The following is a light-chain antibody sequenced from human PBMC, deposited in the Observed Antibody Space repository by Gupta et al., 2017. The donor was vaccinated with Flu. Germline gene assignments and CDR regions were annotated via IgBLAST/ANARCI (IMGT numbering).Light chain of an antibody. CDR3: QQYHTSPRG. Sequence: EIVLTQFPGTLSLSPGERATLSCRASQTIISNYLAWYQQKPGQAPRLLIYGASYRATGIPDRFSGSGSGTDFILTISRLEPEDFAVYYCQQYHTSPRGFGGGTKVEIK. CDR2: GAS. J-gene: IGKJ4*01. CDR1: QTIISNY. V-gene: IGKV3-20*01.